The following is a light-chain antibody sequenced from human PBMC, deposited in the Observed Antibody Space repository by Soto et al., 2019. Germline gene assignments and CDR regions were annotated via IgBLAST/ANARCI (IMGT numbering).Light chain of an antibody. V-gene: IGKV3-15*01. CDR2: DAS. Sequence: EIVMTQSPATLSVCRGERATLSCRASQSVSRNVAWYQQKPGQAPRLLIHDASTRATGISVRFSGSGSGTEFTLTISSLQSEDFAVYYCQQYNNWLWTFGQGTKVEIK. CDR3: QQYNNWLWT. J-gene: IGKJ1*01. CDR1: QSVSRN.